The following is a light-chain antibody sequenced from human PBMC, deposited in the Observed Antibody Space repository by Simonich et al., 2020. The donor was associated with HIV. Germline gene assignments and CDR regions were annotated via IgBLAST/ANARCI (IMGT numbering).Light chain of an antibody. CDR1: QSVSNN. CDR2: GAS. Sequence: EIVLTQSPGTLSLSPGERATLSCRASQSVSNNLAWYQQKPGQAPRLLIYGASTRATGIPARFSGSGSGTEFTLTISSLQSEDFALYYCQQYNNWPPEYTFGQGTKLEIK. CDR3: QQYNNWPPEYT. J-gene: IGKJ2*01. V-gene: IGKV3-15*01.